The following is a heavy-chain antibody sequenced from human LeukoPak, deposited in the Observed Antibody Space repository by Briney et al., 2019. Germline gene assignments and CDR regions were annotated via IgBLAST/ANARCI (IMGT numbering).Heavy chain of an antibody. CDR1: GDSVSSNSAA. J-gene: IGHJ4*02. CDR2: TYYRSKWYN. D-gene: IGHD5-12*01. Sequence: SQTLSLTCAISGDSVSSNSAAWNWIRQSPSRGLEWLGRTYYRSKWYNDYAVSVKSRITINPDTSENQFSLQLNSVTPEDTAVYYCARDISTIVDIVATILDYWGQGTLVTVSS. CDR3: ARDISTIVDIVATILDY. V-gene: IGHV6-1*01.